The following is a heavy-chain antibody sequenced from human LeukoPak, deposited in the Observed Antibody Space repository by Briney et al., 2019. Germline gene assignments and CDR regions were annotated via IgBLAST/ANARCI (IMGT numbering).Heavy chain of an antibody. CDR1: GGSISSYY. CDR3: ARPLQGRTVTLHY. CDR2: IYYTGST. V-gene: IGHV4-59*01. Sequence: PSETLSLTCTVSGGSISSYYWSWIRQPPGKGLEWIGYIYYTGSTNYNHSLKSRVTISVDTSKNQFSLKLTSVTAADTAVYYCARPLQGRTVTLHYWGQGTLVTVSS. D-gene: IGHD4-17*01. J-gene: IGHJ4*02.